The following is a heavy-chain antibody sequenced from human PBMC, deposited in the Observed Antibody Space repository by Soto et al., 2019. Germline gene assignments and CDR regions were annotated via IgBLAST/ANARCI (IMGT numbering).Heavy chain of an antibody. CDR2: IYWDDDK. V-gene: IGHV2-5*02. D-gene: IGHD3-3*01. CDR1: GFSLSTSGVG. CDR3: AHTREWSGYYDSADWFAP. Sequence: QITLKESGPTLVKPTQTLTLTCTFSGFSLSTSGVGVGWIRQPPGKALEWLALIYWDDDKRYSPSLKSRLTITKDTSQNQVVLTMTHMDPVDTATYYCAHTREWSGYYDSADWFAPWGQGTLVTVSS. J-gene: IGHJ5*02.